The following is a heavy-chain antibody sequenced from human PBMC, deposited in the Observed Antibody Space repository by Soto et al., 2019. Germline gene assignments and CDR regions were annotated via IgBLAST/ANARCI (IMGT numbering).Heavy chain of an antibody. CDR3: AREGWGVGATKVYYYGMDV. CDR1: GYTFTSYA. J-gene: IGHJ6*02. CDR2: INAGNGNT. D-gene: IGHD1-26*01. Sequence: ASVKVSCKASGYTFTSYAMHWVRQAPGQRLEWMGWINAGNGNTKYSQKFQGRVTITRDTSASTAYMELSSLRSEDTAVYYCAREGWGVGATKVYYYGMDVWGQGTTVTVS. V-gene: IGHV1-3*01.